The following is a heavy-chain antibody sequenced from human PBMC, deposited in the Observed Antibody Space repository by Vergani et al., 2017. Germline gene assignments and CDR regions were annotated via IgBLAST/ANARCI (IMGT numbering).Heavy chain of an antibody. Sequence: EVQLVESGGGLVKPGGSLRLSCAASGFTFSSYSMNWVRQAPGKGLEWVSSISSSSSYIYYADSVKGRFTISRDNAKHSLYLQMNSLRAEDTAVYYCAKGGIISEDYYGMDVWGQGTTVTVSS. V-gene: IGHV3-21*04. CDR1: GFTFSSYS. D-gene: IGHD2-15*01. CDR3: AKGGIISEDYYGMDV. CDR2: ISSSSSYI. J-gene: IGHJ6*02.